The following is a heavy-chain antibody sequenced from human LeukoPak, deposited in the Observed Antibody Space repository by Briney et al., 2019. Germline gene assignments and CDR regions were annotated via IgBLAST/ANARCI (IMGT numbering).Heavy chain of an antibody. CDR2: ISWNSGSI. Sequence: GGSLRLSCAASGFTFDDYALHWVRPAAGKGLEWVSGISWNSGSIGYAESVKGRFTISRDNAKNSLYLQMNSLRAEDTALYYCAKDLGEEAGTTYFDYWGQGTLVTVSS. CDR3: AKDLGEEAGTTYFDY. D-gene: IGHD4-17*01. J-gene: IGHJ4*02. CDR1: GFTFDDYA. V-gene: IGHV3-9*01.